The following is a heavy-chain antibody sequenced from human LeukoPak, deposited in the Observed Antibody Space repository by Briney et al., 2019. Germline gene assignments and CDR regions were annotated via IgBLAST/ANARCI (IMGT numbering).Heavy chain of an antibody. Sequence: SETLSLTCTVSGGSISSYYWSWIRQPPGKGLEWIGYIHYTGSTNYSPSLKSRVSMLVDTSKNQFSLKLTSVTAADTAVYYCAKLRGWPNNFDSWGQGTLVPV. CDR1: GGSISSYY. CDR3: AKLRGWPNNFDS. J-gene: IGHJ4*02. D-gene: IGHD6-19*01. V-gene: IGHV4-59*01. CDR2: IHYTGST.